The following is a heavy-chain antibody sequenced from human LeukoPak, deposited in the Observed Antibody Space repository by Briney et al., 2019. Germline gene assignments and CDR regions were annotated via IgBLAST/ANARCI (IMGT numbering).Heavy chain of an antibody. Sequence: GGSLRLSCTASGFTFGDYAMSWVRQAPGKGLEWVGFIRSKAYGGTTEYAASVKGRFTISRDDSKSIAYLQMNSLKTEDTAVYYCTRDGRYSGSYRAFDYWGQGTLVTVSS. CDR2: IRSKAYGGTT. CDR1: GFTFGDYA. V-gene: IGHV3-49*04. J-gene: IGHJ4*02. CDR3: TRDGRYSGSYRAFDY. D-gene: IGHD1-26*01.